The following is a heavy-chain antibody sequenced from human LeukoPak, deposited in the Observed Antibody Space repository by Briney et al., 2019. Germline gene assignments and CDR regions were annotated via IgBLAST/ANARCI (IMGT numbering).Heavy chain of an antibody. CDR1: GGSISSSSYY. V-gene: IGHV4-39*01. CDR3: ARGRRDGYNPDY. D-gene: IGHD5-24*01. J-gene: IGHJ4*02. Sequence: PSETLSLTCTVSGGSISSSSYYWGWLRQPPGKGLEWIGSIYYSGSTYYNPSLKSRVTISVDTSKNQFSLKLSSVTAADTAVYYCARGRRDGYNPDYWGQGTLVTVSS. CDR2: IYYSGST.